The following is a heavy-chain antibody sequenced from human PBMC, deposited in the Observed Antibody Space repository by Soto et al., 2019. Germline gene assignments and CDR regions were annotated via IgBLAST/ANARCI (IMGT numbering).Heavy chain of an antibody. CDR2: INPNSGGT. CDR1: GYTFAGYY. J-gene: IGHJ6*02. CDR3: ARDFIWFGELSNYYYYYGMDV. D-gene: IGHD3-10*01. V-gene: IGHV1-2*02. Sequence: ASVKVSCKASGYTFAGYYMHWVRQAPGQGLEWMGWINPNSGGTNYAQKFQGRVTMTRDTSISTAYMELSRLRSDDTAVYYCARDFIWFGELSNYYYYYGMDVWGQGTTVTVSS.